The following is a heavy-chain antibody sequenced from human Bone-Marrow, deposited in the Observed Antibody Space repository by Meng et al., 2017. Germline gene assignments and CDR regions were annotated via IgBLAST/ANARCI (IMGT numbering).Heavy chain of an antibody. CDR1: GYTFTSYD. J-gene: IGHJ4*02. V-gene: IGHV1-8*02. D-gene: IGHD2-15*01. CDR2: MNPNSGNT. Sequence: SVKVSCKASGYTFTSYDINWVRQATGQGLEWMGWMNPNSGNTGYAQKFQGRVTMTRNTSISTAYMELSSLRSEDTAVYYCARRFGSGPFLGFDYWGQGTLVTVSS. CDR3: ARRFGSGPFLGFDY.